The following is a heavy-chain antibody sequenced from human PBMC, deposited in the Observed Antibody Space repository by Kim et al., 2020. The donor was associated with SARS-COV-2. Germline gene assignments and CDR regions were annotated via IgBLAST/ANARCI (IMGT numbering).Heavy chain of an antibody. V-gene: IGHV4-59*09. D-gene: IGHD6-6*01. CDR2: GST. J-gene: IGHJ4*02. Sequence: GSTNYNPSLKSRVPISVDTSKIQFSLKLSSVTAADTAVYYCARGYIAAGDWGQGTLVTVSS. CDR3: ARGYIAAGD.